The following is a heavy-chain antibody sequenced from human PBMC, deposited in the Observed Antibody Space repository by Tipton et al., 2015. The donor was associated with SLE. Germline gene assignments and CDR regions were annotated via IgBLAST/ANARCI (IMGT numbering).Heavy chain of an antibody. Sequence: SLRLSCAASGFTFSNYAIHWVRQAPGKGLEWVAVIWYDGSNKYHADSVKGRFTISRDNSKNTLYLQMNSLRAEDTAVYYCARVLTPYYGMDVWGQGTTVTVSS. CDR1: GFTFSNYA. J-gene: IGHJ6*02. CDR3: ARVLTPYYGMDV. CDR2: IWYDGSNK. V-gene: IGHV3-33*08. D-gene: IGHD3-9*01.